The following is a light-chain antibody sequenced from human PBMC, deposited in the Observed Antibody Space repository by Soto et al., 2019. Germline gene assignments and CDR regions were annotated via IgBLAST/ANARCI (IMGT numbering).Light chain of an antibody. CDR3: QQLLSYPIT. CDR2: AAS. Sequence: LFAQSPSFLSAPVWARVTLPCRASQGISTYLAWYQQKPGKAPKXXIYAASTLQSGVPLSFSGSGSGTSFTLTISSLQPEDFATYYCQQLLSYPITFGQGTRLEI. V-gene: IGKV1-9*01. J-gene: IGKJ5*01. CDR1: QGISTY.